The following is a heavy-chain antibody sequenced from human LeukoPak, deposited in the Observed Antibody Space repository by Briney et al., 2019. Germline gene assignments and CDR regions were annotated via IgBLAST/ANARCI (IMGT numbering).Heavy chain of an antibody. CDR1: GYTFTSYG. V-gene: IGHV1-18*04. CDR3: ARDGALGPAGYCSSTSCRSGGIDY. CDR2: ISAYNGNT. D-gene: IGHD2-2*01. Sequence: ASVKVSCKASGYTFTSYGISWVRQAPGQGLEWMGWISAYNGNTNYAQTLKGRVTMTTDTSTSTAYMEMRSLRSDDTAVYYCARDGALGPAGYCSSTSCRSGGIDYWGQGTLVTVSS. J-gene: IGHJ4*02.